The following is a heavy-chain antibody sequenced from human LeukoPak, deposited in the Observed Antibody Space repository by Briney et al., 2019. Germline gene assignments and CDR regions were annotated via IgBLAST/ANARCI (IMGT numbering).Heavy chain of an antibody. D-gene: IGHD6-19*01. V-gene: IGHV4-39*01. CDR1: GGSISSTYYY. CDR2: VYYSGST. Sequence: KPSETLSLICSVSGGSISSTYYYWGWIRQPPGKGLEWIGSVYYSGSTHYNPSLKSRVTISVDTSKNQFSLKLSSVTAADTAVYYCARLEVAGNLRHFDYWGQGTLVTVSS. CDR3: ARLEVAGNLRHFDY. J-gene: IGHJ4*02.